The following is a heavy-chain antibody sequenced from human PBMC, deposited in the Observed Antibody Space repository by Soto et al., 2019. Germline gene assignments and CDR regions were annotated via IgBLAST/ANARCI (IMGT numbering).Heavy chain of an antibody. V-gene: IGHV4-38-2*01. Sequence: SETLSLTCAVSGYSIRSGYYWGWIRQPPGKGLEWIGTIFHIGSTYYNPSLKSRVTISIDKSKNEFSLKVSSVTAADTAVYYCARGRRHYDFWSGYTYWFDPWGQGTLVTVSS. CDR2: IFHIGST. CDR1: GYSIRSGYY. CDR3: ARGRRHYDFWSGYTYWFDP. D-gene: IGHD3-3*01. J-gene: IGHJ5*02.